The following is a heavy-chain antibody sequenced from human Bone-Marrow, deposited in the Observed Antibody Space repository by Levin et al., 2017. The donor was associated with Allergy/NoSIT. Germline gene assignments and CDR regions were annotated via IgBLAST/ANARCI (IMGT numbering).Heavy chain of an antibody. CDR1: GFTFSSYA. J-gene: IGHJ4*02. CDR2: ISYDGSNK. D-gene: IGHD2-15*01. CDR3: ARLGGY. V-gene: IGHV3-30-3*01. Sequence: GESLKISCAASGFTFSSYAMHWVRQAPGKGLEWVAVISYDGSNKYYADSVKGRFTISRDNSKNTLYLQMNSLRAEDTAVYYCARLGGYWGQGTLVTVSS.